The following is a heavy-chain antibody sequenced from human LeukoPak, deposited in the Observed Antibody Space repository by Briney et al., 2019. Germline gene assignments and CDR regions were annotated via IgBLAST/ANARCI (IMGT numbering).Heavy chain of an antibody. CDR3: ARDDYGDYGLLGY. D-gene: IGHD4-17*01. CDR1: GYTFTSYY. V-gene: IGHV1-46*01. CDR2: INPSGGST. J-gene: IGHJ4*02. Sequence: ASVKVSCKASGYTFTSYYMHWVRQAPGQGLEWMGIINPSGGSTSYAQKFQGRVTMTRDMSTSTVYMELRSLRSEDAAVCYCARDDYGDYGLLGYWGQGTLVTVSS.